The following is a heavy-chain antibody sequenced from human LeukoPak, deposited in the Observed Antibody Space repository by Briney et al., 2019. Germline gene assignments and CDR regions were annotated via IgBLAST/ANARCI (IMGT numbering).Heavy chain of an antibody. CDR1: GFTFSSYA. CDR3: ANYGGTYWYYFDY. D-gene: IGHD1-26*01. V-gene: IGHV3-23*01. CDR2: ISGSGGNT. J-gene: IGHJ4*02. Sequence: PGGSLRLSCTTSGFTFSSYAMSWVRQAPGKGLEWVSTISGSGGNTYYADPVKGRFTISRDNSKNTLYLQMNSLRADDTAAYYCANYGGTYWYYFDYWGQGTLVIVSS.